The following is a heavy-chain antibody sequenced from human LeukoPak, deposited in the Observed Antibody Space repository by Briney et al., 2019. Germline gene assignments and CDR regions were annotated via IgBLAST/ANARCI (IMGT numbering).Heavy chain of an antibody. CDR1: GFTFDDYA. J-gene: IGHJ6*03. CDR3: ANGTYYDFWSGAGDYYYYMDV. Sequence: GGSLRLSCAASGFTFDDYAMHWVRQAPGKGLEWVSLISWDGGSTYYADSVKGRFTISRDNSKNSLYLQMNSLRAEDTALYYCANGTYYDFWSGAGDYYYYMDVWGKGTTVTVSS. V-gene: IGHV3-43D*03. D-gene: IGHD3-3*01. CDR2: ISWDGGST.